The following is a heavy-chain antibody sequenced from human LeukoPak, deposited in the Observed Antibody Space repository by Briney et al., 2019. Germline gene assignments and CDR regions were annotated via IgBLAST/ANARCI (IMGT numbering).Heavy chain of an antibody. D-gene: IGHD6-13*01. V-gene: IGHV3-23*01. CDR2: ISGSGGST. CDR1: GFTFANYA. CDR3: AKDQKSIAATGYDY. J-gene: IGHJ4*02. Sequence: GGSLRLSCAASGFTFANYAMSWVRQGPRKGLEWVSTISGSGGSTYYADSVKGRFTISRDNSKNTLFLQMNSLRADDTAVYFCAKDQKSIAATGYDYWGQGTLVTVSS.